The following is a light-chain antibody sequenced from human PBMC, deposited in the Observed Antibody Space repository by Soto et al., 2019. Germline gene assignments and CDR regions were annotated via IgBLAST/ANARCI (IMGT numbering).Light chain of an antibody. CDR2: DVT. CDR1: SSDVGGYDH. J-gene: IGLJ3*02. CDR3: SSYINKDTLL. Sequence: QSVLTQPASVSGSPGQSITISCTGTSSDVGGYDHVSWYQQHPGKAPKLIIYDVTVRPSGISPRFSGSKSDNTASLAVSGLQPEDEADYYCSSYINKDTLLFGGGTKLTVL. V-gene: IGLV2-14*03.